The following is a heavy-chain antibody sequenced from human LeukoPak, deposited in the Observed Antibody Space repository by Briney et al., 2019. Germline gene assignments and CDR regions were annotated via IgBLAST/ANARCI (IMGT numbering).Heavy chain of an antibody. CDR3: ARVILVRGVIHYYDYGMDV. J-gene: IGHJ6*02. CDR2: MNPNSGNT. D-gene: IGHD3-10*01. V-gene: IGHV1-8*01. Sequence: ASVTVSCKASGYTFTSYDINWVRQATGQGLEWMGWMNPNSGNTGDAQKFQGTVTMTRNTSISTAYMELSSLRTEDTAVYYGARVILVRGVIHYYDYGMDVWGQGTTVTVSS. CDR1: GYTFTSYD.